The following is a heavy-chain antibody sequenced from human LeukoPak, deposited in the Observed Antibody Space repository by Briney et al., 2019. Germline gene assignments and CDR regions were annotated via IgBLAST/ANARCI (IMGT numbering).Heavy chain of an antibody. CDR2: IIPIFGTA. D-gene: IGHD2-2*02. V-gene: IGHV1-69*13. J-gene: IGHJ6*02. CDR1: GGTFSSYA. CDR3: ARVMVYCSSTSCYTGQGYYYYGMDV. Sequence: SVKVSCKASGGTFSSYAISWVRQAPGQGLEWMGGIIPIFGTANYAQKFQGRVTITADESTSTAYMELSSLRSEDTAVYYCARVMVYCSSTSCYTGQGYYYYGMDVWGQGTTVTVSS.